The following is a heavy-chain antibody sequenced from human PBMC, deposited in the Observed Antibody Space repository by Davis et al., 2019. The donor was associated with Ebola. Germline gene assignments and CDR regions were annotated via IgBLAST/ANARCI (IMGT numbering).Heavy chain of an antibody. Sequence: GGSLRPSCVGPGFTFNTYWMSWVRQAPGKGLEWVANIKQDASEKYHVDSVKGRFTISRDNAKNSLYLQMNSLRAEDTAVYYCVRDAYRKTYWYFDLWGRGTLVTVSS. CDR2: IKQDASEK. J-gene: IGHJ2*01. CDR3: VRDAYRKTYWYFDL. V-gene: IGHV3-7*01. D-gene: IGHD4-11*01. CDR1: GFTFNTYW.